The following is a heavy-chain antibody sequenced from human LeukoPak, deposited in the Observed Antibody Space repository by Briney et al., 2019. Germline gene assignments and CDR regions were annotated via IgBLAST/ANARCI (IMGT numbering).Heavy chain of an antibody. CDR3: ASFSHYGSGSYYAY. CDR2: ISSNGGST. Sequence: GGSLRLSCAASGFTFSSYAMHWVRQAPGKGLEYVSAISSNGGSTYYANSVKGRFTISRDNSKNTLYLQMGSLRAEDMAVYYCASFSHYGSGSYYAYWGQGTLDTVSS. J-gene: IGHJ4*02. CDR1: GFTFSSYA. D-gene: IGHD3-10*01. V-gene: IGHV3-64*01.